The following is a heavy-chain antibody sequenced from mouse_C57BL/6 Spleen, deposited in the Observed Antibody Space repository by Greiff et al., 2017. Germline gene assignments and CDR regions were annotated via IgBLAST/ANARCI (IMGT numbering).Heavy chain of an antibody. Sequence: QVQLKQPGAELVKPGASVKLSCKASGYTFTSYWMHWVKQRPGRGLEWIGRIDPNSGGTKYNEKFKSKATLTVDKPSSTAYMQLSSLTSEDSAVYYCALDSSGYAFAYWGQGTLVTVSA. CDR2: IDPNSGGT. V-gene: IGHV1-72*01. D-gene: IGHD3-2*02. CDR1: GYTFTSYW. CDR3: ALDSSGYAFAY. J-gene: IGHJ3*01.